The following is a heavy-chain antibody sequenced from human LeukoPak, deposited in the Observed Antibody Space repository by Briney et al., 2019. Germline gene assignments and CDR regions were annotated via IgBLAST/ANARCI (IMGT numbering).Heavy chain of an antibody. J-gene: IGHJ4*02. CDR1: GFSVSSNY. CDR3: AKGGWYGYYFDY. V-gene: IGHV3-53*05. Sequence: PGGSLRLSCAASGFSVSSNYVSWVRQAPGKGLEWVSVIYSGGTTYYADSIKGRFTISRDNSKNTLYLQMNSLRAEDTAVYYCAKGGWYGYYFDYWGQGTLVTVSS. D-gene: IGHD6-19*01. CDR2: IYSGGTT.